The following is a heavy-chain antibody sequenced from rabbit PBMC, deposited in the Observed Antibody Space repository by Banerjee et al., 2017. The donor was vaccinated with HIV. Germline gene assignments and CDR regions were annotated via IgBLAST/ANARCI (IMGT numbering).Heavy chain of an antibody. D-gene: IGHD6-1*01. CDR3: ARDPSGYGGYGYAFGYNL. CDR1: GFDFSNSHN. J-gene: IGHJ4*01. Sequence: QSLEESGGGLVRPGASLTLTCKASGFDFSNSHNMCWVRQAPGKGLEWIACIWAGDYGNTYYASWAKGRLTISKTSSTTVTLQMTSLTAADTATYFCARDPSGYGGYGYAFGYNLWGQGTLVTVS. V-gene: IGHV1S40*01. CDR2: IWAGDYGNT.